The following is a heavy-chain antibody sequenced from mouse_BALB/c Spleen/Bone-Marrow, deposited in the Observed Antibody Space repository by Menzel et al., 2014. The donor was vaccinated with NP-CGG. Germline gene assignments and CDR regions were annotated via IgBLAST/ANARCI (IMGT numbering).Heavy chain of an antibody. Sequence: VQLQQSGPELVKPGASVRISCKASGYTFTSYYIHWVKQRPGQGLEWIGWIFPGNFYTKFNENFKGRATLTAGKSSSTAYMHLSSLTSEDSAVYFCARDDYDYWGQGTTLTVSS. V-gene: IGHV1S56*01. CDR3: ARDDYDY. D-gene: IGHD2-4*01. CDR2: IFPGNFYT. CDR1: GYTFTSYY. J-gene: IGHJ2*01.